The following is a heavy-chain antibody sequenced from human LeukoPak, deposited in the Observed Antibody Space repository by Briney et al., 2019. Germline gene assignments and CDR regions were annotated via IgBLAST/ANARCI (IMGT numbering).Heavy chain of an antibody. Sequence: PGRSLRLSCAASGFTFDDYAMHWVRQAPGKGLEWVSGISWNSGSIGYADSVKGRFTISRDNAKNSLYLQMNSLRAEDTALYYCALQRRTENYYGSGSEWWGQGTLVTVSS. D-gene: IGHD3-10*01. CDR3: ALQRRTENYYGSGSEW. CDR1: GFTFDDYA. CDR2: ISWNSGSI. J-gene: IGHJ4*02. V-gene: IGHV3-9*01.